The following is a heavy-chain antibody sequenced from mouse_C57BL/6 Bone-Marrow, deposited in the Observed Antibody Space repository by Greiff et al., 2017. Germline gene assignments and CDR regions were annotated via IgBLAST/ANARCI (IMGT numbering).Heavy chain of an antibody. CDR2: INPGSGGT. CDR3: ARILRGMDY. V-gene: IGHV1-54*01. CDR1: GYAFTTYL. Sequence: VQLQQSGAELVRPGTSVKVSCKASGYAFTTYLIEGVKQRPGPGLEWIGVINPGSGGTNYNEQFKGKATLTADKSSSTAYMQLRSLTSEDSAVYFCARILRGMDYWGQGTSVTVSS. J-gene: IGHJ4*01.